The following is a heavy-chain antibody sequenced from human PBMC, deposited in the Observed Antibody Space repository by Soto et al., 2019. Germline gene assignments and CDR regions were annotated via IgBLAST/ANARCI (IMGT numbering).Heavy chain of an antibody. D-gene: IGHD3-22*01. CDR1: GGSISSDYY. V-gene: IGHV4-30-4*01. J-gene: IGHJ4*02. CDR3: ARDVRDYYDSSARRGDC. Sequence: QVQLQESGPGLVKPSQTLSLICIVSGGSISSDYYWSWIRQPPGKGLEWIGYIHYSGSTDYNPSLKSRVTISLDMSKNQFTLKLNSVTAADTAIYYCARDVRDYYDSSARRGDCWGQGTLVTVSS. CDR2: IHYSGST.